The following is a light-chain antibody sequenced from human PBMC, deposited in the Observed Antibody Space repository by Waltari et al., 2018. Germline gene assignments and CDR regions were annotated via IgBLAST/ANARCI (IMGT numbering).Light chain of an antibody. CDR1: QSVSSN. V-gene: IGKV3-15*01. Sequence: EIVMTQSPATLSVSAGERATLPCRASQSVSSNLAWYQQKPGQAPKLLIYGASTRATGIPARFSGSASGTEFTLTISSLQSEDFAVYYCQQYNNWPPTYTFGQGTKLEIK. CDR2: GAS. J-gene: IGKJ2*01. CDR3: QQYNNWPPTYT.